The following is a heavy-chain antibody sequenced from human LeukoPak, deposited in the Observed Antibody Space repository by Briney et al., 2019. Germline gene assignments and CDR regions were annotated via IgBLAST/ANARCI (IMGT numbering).Heavy chain of an antibody. D-gene: IGHD4-17*01. CDR2: ISSNGGST. CDR3: VKSDRPDYADFGLGS. V-gene: IGHV3-64D*06. CDR1: GFTFSNYA. J-gene: IGHJ5*02. Sequence: GGSLRLSCSASGFTFSNYAMHWVRQAPGKGLEYVSGISSNGGSTNYADSVKGRFTISRDNSKNTLYLQMSSLRAEDTAVYYCVKSDRPDYADFGLGSWGQGTLVTVSS.